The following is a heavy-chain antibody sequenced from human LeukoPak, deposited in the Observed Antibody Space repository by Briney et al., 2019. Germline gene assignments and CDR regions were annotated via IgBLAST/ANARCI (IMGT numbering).Heavy chain of an antibody. V-gene: IGHV4-28*01. Sequence: PSDTLSLTCAVSIYSISSTHWWGWIRQPPGKGLEWIGNIYYSGTTYYNPSLKSRVTMSVDTSKNQFSLKLSSVTAVDTAVYYCARSTYYNTLTGYYGYFDLWGRGTLVTVSS. CDR2: IYYSGTT. CDR3: ARSTYYNTLTGYYGYFDL. J-gene: IGHJ2*01. D-gene: IGHD3-9*01. CDR1: IYSISSTHW.